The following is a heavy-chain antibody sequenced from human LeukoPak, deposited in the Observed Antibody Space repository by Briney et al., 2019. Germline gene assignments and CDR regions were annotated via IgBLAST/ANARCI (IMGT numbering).Heavy chain of an antibody. CDR3: TRRGRNNWGEGNDY. CDR2: INDSGST. CDR1: GGSISSYY. V-gene: IGHV4-59*08. D-gene: IGHD1-1*01. J-gene: IGHJ4*02. Sequence: SETLSLTCTVSGGSISSYYWSWIRQPPGKGLEWIGYINDSGSTNSNPSLKSRVTMSVDTSKNQFSLKLSSVTAADTAVYYCTRRGRNNWGEGNDYWRQGTLVTVSS.